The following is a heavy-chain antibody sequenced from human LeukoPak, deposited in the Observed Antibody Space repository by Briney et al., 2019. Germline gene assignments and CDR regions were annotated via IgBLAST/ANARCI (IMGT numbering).Heavy chain of an antibody. D-gene: IGHD4-17*01. CDR1: GGSISSYY. CDR2: IYTSGST. J-gene: IGHJ2*01. V-gene: IGHV4-4*07. CDR3: ARDEDYGDYWYFAL. Sequence: SETLSLTCTVSGGSISSYYWSWIRQPAGKGLEWIGRIYTSGSTNYNPSLKSRVTMSVDTSKNQFSLKLSSVTAADTAVYYCARDEDYGDYWYFALWGRGTLVTVSS.